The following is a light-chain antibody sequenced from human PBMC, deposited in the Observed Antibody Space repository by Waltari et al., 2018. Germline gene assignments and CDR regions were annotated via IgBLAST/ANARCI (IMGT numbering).Light chain of an antibody. CDR3: SSYTSTSTLGI. Sequence: QSALTPPASVSGSPGQSITISCTGTSSDIGGYNYVSWYQQHPGKAPQLMIYDVTKRPSGVADRFSGSKSGNTAALAISGLQAEDEADYYCSSYTSTSTLGIFGGGTKLTVL. CDR2: DVT. CDR1: SSDIGGYNY. J-gene: IGLJ2*01. V-gene: IGLV2-14*03.